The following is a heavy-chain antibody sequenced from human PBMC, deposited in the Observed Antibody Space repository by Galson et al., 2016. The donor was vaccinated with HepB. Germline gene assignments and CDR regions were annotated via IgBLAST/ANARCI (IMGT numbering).Heavy chain of an antibody. CDR2: IRSKTDGETT. V-gene: IGHV3-15*01. CDR3: TTFILGPGRKNFDN. CDR1: GFTFGNAW. D-gene: IGHD1-26*01. J-gene: IGHJ4*02. Sequence: SLRLSCAASGFTFGNAWMSWVRQAPGKGLEWVGRIRSKTDGETTDYAAPVKGRFTITRDDSKNTLYLQMNSLRTEDTAVYYCTTFILGPGRKNFDNWGQGTLVTVSS.